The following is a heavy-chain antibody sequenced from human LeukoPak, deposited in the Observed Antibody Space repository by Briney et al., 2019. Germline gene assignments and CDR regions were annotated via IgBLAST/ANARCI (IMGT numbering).Heavy chain of an antibody. CDR2: ISSSSSTI. Sequence: GGSLRLSCAASKFAFSSYAMSWVRQAPGKGLEWVSYISSSSSTIYYADSVKGRFTISRDNAKNSLYLQMNSLRDEDTAVYYCAREFTDPWGQGTLVTVSS. V-gene: IGHV3-48*02. CDR3: AREFTDP. J-gene: IGHJ5*02. D-gene: IGHD3-16*01. CDR1: KFAFSSYA.